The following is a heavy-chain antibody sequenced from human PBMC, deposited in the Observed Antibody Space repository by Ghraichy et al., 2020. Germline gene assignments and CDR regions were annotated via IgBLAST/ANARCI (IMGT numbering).Heavy chain of an antibody. CDR2: IWYDGSKK. J-gene: IGHJ4*02. Sequence: GSLRLSCAASGFTFSSYGMHWVRQAPGKGLEWVALIWYDGSKKYYGDSVQGRFTISRDDSKNTLYLQMNSLRAEDTAVYFCARDPGVRSYYFDYWGQGTLVIVSS. CDR3: ARDPGVRSYYFDY. V-gene: IGHV3-33*01. D-gene: IGHD3-10*01. CDR1: GFTFSSYG.